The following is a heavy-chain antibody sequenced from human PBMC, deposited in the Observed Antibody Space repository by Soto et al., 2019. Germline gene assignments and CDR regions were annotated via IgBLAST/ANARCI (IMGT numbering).Heavy chain of an antibody. CDR1: GYTFTSYA. CDR3: ARGEMTTVTIVYYGMDV. V-gene: IGHV1-3*01. Sequence: ASVKVSCKASGYTFTSYAMHWVRQAPGQRLEWMGWINAGNGNTKYSQKFQGRVTITRDTSASTAYMELSSLRSEDTAVYYCARGEMTTVTIVYYGMDVWGQGTTVTAP. D-gene: IGHD4-4*01. CDR2: INAGNGNT. J-gene: IGHJ6*02.